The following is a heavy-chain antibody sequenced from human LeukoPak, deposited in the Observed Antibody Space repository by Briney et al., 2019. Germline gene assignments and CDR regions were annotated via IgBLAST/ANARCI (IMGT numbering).Heavy chain of an antibody. CDR2: IVPIVDVT. D-gene: IGHD3-16*01. CDR3: ARGPYDGTYYFDY. Sequence: SVKVSCKVSGGTFSNYAISWVRQAPGQGLEWVGRIVPIVDVTNYAQKLQGRVTITADKSTSTAYMELSSLTSEETAVYYCARGPYDGTYYFDYWGQGTPLTVSS. CDR1: GGTFSNYA. J-gene: IGHJ4*02. V-gene: IGHV1-69*04.